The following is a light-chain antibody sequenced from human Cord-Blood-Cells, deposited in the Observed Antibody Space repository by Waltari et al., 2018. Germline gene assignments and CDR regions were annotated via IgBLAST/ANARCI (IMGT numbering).Light chain of an antibody. Sequence: EIVLTQSPGTLSLSPGARATLSCRASQSVSSSYLAWYQQKPGQAPRLLIYGASSRATGIPARFSGSGCGTDFTLTSSRLGPEDFAVYYCQQYGSAPMYTFGQGTKLEIK. CDR2: GAS. CDR3: QQYGSAPMYT. V-gene: IGKV3-20*01. J-gene: IGKJ2*01. CDR1: QSVSSSY.